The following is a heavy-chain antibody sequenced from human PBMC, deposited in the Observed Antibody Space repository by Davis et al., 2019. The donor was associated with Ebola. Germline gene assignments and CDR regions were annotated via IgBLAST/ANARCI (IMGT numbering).Heavy chain of an antibody. CDR3: VRSLIMDAH. J-gene: IGHJ4*02. CDR2: IGHGGVT. CDR1: GGSFRGYF. D-gene: IGHD4/OR15-4a*01. V-gene: IGHV4-34*01. Sequence: SETLFLTCAIYGGSFRGYFWSWIRQSPGKGMEWIGQIGHGGVTSYNPSLESRFTISMDTSKNQFYLRLDSVTAADTAVYYCVRSLIMDAHWGQGTLVTVSS.